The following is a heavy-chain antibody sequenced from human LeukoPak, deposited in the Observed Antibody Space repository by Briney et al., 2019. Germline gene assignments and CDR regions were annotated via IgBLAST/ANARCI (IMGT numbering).Heavy chain of an antibody. CDR1: GYTFTSYA. CDR3: ARTRISGFVVVPAAIRGWFDP. CDR2: INTNTGNP. J-gene: IGHJ5*02. Sequence: ASVKVSCKASGYTFTSYAMNWVRQAPGQGLEWMGWINTNTGNPTYAQGFTGRFAFSLDTSVSTAYLQISSLKAEDTAVYYCARTRISGFVVVPAAIRGWFDPWGQGTLVTVSS. V-gene: IGHV7-4-1*02. D-gene: IGHD2-2*01.